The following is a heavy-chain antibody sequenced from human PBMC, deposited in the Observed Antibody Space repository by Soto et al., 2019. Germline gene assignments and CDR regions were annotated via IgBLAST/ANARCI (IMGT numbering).Heavy chain of an antibody. CDR3: AHGSCFGADCYPNPYFDF. CDR2: IYWDDDK. J-gene: IGHJ4*02. V-gene: IGHV2-5*02. CDR1: GFSLSTTEEG. Sequence: QITLKESGPTLVKPTQTLTLTCTFSGFSLSTTEEGVGWIRQPPGKAPEWLALIYWDDDKRYSPSLKTRLTITKDTSKNQVVLTVTNVDPVDTATYDCAHGSCFGADCYPNPYFDFWGQGILVTVSS. D-gene: IGHD2-21*02.